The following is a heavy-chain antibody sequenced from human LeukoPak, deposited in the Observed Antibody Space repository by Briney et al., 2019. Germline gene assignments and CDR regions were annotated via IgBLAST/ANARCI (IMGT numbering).Heavy chain of an antibody. CDR3: ARSQAVVSSSLSYYYTDV. CDR2: TSANNRNT. CDR1: GYTFLSHG. D-gene: IGHD2-2*01. Sequence: GASVKVSCKASGYTFLSHGFSWVRQAPGQGLEWMGWTSANNRNTNYAQRLQGRVTMTTDTSTNTAYMELRTLRSDDTAVYYCARSQAVVSSSLSYYYTDVWGKRTTIIVSS. J-gene: IGHJ6*03. V-gene: IGHV1-18*01.